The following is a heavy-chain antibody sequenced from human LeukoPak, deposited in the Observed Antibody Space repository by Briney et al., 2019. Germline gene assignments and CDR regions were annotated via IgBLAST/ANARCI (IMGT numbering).Heavy chain of an antibody. CDR3: AKDMGGSGSYFDY. D-gene: IGHD3-10*01. Sequence: PGGSLRLSCAASGFTFDDYAMLWVRQAPGKGLEWVSGISWNSGSIGYADSVKGRFTISRDNAKNSLYLQMNSLRAEDTALYYCAKDMGGSGSYFDYWGQGTLVTVSS. V-gene: IGHV3-9*01. J-gene: IGHJ4*02. CDR2: ISWNSGSI. CDR1: GFTFDDYA.